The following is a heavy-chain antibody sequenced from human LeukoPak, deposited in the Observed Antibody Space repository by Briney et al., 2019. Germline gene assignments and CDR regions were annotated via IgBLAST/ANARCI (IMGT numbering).Heavy chain of an antibody. J-gene: IGHJ4*02. CDR3: AKDCSSTSCYGGGYDY. CDR1: GGTFSSYA. CDR2: IIPIFGTA. D-gene: IGHD2-2*01. V-gene: IGHV1-69*01. Sequence: GASVKVPCKASGGTFSSYAISWVRQAPGQGLEWMGGIIPIFGTANYAQKFQGRVTITADESTSTAYMELSSLRSEDTAVYYCAKDCSSTSCYGGGYDYWGQGTLVTVSS.